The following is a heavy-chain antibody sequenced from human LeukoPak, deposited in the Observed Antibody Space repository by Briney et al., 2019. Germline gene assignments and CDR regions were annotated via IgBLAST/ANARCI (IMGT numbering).Heavy chain of an antibody. CDR2: IWFDGKTT. D-gene: IGHD2-21*02. V-gene: IGHV3-33*06. J-gene: IGHJ4*02. CDR3: AKDLYGGDCY. CDR1: GFTFSTHA. Sequence: GGSLRLSCAASGFTFSTHAMHWVRQAPAKGLEWVAMIWFDGKTTYYVNSVKGRFTISRDNSKNTVDLQMNSLRAEDTAVYYCAKDLYGGDCYWGQGTLVTVSS.